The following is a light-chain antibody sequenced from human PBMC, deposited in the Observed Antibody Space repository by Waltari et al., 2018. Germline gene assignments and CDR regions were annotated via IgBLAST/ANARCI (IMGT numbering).Light chain of an antibody. CDR1: QSVLYSYDNKYY. CDR3: QQYYTTPRT. J-gene: IGKJ1*01. CDR2: WAS. V-gene: IGKV4-1*01. Sequence: DIVMTQSPDSLAVSLGERATINCKSSQSVLYSYDNKYYLAWYQQKPGQSPKLLIYWASTRESGVPDRFSGSGSGTDFTLTISSLQAEDVAVYYCQQYYTTPRTFGQGTKVEIK.